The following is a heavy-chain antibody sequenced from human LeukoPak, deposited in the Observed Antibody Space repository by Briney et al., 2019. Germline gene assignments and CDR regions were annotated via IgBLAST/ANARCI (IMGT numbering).Heavy chain of an antibody. CDR1: GGSFSGYY. J-gene: IGHJ3*02. Sequence: SETLSLTCAVSGGSFSGYYWSWIRQPPGKGLEWIGEINHSGSTNYNPSLKSRVTISVATSKNQFSLKLSSVTAADTAVYYCARGRKVVGVVVPAVDAFDIWGQGTMVTVSS. V-gene: IGHV4-34*01. CDR3: ARGRKVVGVVVPAVDAFDI. D-gene: IGHD2-2*01. CDR2: INHSGST.